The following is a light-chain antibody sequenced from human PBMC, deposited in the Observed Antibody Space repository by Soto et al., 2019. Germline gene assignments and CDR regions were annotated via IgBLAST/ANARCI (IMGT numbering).Light chain of an antibody. CDR3: QQYGSSSWT. CDR2: GTS. Sequence: EIVLTQSPGTLSLSPGERATLSCRASQSVSSSYLAWYQQKPGQAPRLLIYGTSSRATAIPDRFSGSGSATDFTLTISRLEPEDFAVYYCQQYGSSSWTFGQGTKV. CDR1: QSVSSSY. J-gene: IGKJ1*01. V-gene: IGKV3-20*01.